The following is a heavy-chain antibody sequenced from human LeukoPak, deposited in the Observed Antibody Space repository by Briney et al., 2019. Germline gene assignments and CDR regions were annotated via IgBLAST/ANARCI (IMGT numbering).Heavy chain of an antibody. J-gene: IGHJ4*02. D-gene: IGHD3-10*01. CDR2: IKQDGSEK. Sequence: GGSLRLSCAASGFTFSSYWMSWVRQAPGKGLEWVANIKQDGSEKYYVDSVKGRFTVSRDNAKNSLYLQMNSLRAEDTAVYYCARRDYYGSGSYGGLEYYFDYWGQGTLVTVSS. CDR3: ARRDYYGSGSYGGLEYYFDY. V-gene: IGHV3-7*03. CDR1: GFTFSSYW.